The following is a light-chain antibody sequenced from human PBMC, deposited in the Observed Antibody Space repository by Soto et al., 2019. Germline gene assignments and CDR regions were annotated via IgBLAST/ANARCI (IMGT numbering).Light chain of an antibody. J-gene: IGKJ2*01. V-gene: IGKV3-20*01. CDR1: RSFASSY. Sequence: EIVLTQSPVTLSLSPGERATLPCRASRSFASSYLGWYQQKPGQAPGLLIYAASTRATGIPDRFSGSGSATDFALTISRLEPEDSGVYYCQHYDSSPPYTFGQGTKLEIK. CDR2: AAS. CDR3: QHYDSSPPYT.